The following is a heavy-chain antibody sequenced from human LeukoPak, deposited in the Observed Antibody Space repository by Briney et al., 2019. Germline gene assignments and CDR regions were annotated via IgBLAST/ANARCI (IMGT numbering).Heavy chain of an antibody. CDR3: ARGHLGSGIVSLYYYYYMDV. D-gene: IGHD3-10*01. V-gene: IGHV1-2*02. J-gene: IGHJ6*03. CDR2: INPNGGDT. Sequence: GASVKVSCKASGYTFTGFYIHWVRQAPGQGLEWMGWINPNGGDTKYAQKFQGRVTVTRDTSISTAYMELSSLRSEDTAVYYCARGHLGSGIVSLYYYYYMDVWGKGTTVTISS. CDR1: GYTFTGFY.